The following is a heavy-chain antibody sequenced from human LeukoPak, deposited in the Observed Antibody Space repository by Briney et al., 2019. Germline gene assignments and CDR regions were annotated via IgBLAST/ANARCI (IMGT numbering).Heavy chain of an antibody. CDR2: ISYDGSNK. D-gene: IGHD2-2*01. CDR3: AREYCSSTSCSYDAFDI. J-gene: IGHJ3*02. V-gene: IGHV3-30-3*01. Sequence: QXGRSLRLSCAASGFTFSSYAMHWVRQAPGKGLEWVAVISYDGSNKYYADSVKGRFTISRDNSKNTLYLQMNSLRAEDTAVYYCAREYCSSTSCSYDAFDIWGQGTMVTVSS. CDR1: GFTFSSYA.